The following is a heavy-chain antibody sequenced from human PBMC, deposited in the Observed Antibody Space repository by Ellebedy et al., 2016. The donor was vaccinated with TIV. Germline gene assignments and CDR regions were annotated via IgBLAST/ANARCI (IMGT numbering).Heavy chain of an antibody. D-gene: IGHD2/OR15-2a*01. CDR2: IGVSGATT. Sequence: PGGSLRLSCAASGFTFSSYAMNWVRQAPGKGLEWVAGIGVSGATTYYADSVRGRFTTARDNSRNTMSLQMNSLRAEDKAVYYCTSPAVGHTTGCCRYYFDYWGLGTLVTVSS. CDR3: TSPAVGHTTGCCRYYFDY. CDR1: GFTFSSYA. J-gene: IGHJ4*02. V-gene: IGHV3-23*01.